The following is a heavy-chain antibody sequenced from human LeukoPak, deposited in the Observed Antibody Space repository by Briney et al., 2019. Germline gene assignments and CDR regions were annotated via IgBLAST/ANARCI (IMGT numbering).Heavy chain of an antibody. CDR1: GYTFTSYG. CDR3: ATDRLDNFDY. CDR2: ISAYNGNT. J-gene: IGHJ4*02. V-gene: IGHV1-18*01. Sequence: ASVKVSCKASGYTFTSYGISWVRQAPGQGLEWMGWISAYNGNTNYAQKFQGRVTMTEDTSTDTAYMELSSLRSEDTAVYYCATDRLDNFDYWGQGTLVTVSS.